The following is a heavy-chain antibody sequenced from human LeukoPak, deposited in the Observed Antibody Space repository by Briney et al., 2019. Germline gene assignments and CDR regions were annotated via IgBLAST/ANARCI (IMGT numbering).Heavy chain of an antibody. CDR2: IWYDGSNK. CDR3: ARGGYCSGGRCPHTFDY. J-gene: IGHJ4*02. V-gene: IGHV3-33*01. Sequence: PGGSLRLSCAASGFTFSSYGMHWVRQAPGKGLEWVAVIWYDGSNKYYADSVKGRFTISRDNSKNTLYLQMNSLRAEDTAVYYCARGGYCSGGRCPHTFDYWGQGTLVTVSS. CDR1: GFTFSSYG. D-gene: IGHD2-15*01.